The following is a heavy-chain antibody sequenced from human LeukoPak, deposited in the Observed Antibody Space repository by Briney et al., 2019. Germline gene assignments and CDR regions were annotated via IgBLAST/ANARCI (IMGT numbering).Heavy chain of an antibody. J-gene: IGHJ4*02. CDR2: ISYDGSNK. CDR3: AKVSSTTFDS. D-gene: IGHD2-2*01. CDR1: GFSFSNYA. V-gene: IGHV3-30*04. Sequence: GGSLRLSCAASGFSFSNYAMHWVRQAPGKGLEWVAVISYDGSNKYYAVSVKGRFTISRDNSKNTLYLQMNSLRAEDTAVYYCAKVSSTTFDSWGQGTLVTVSS.